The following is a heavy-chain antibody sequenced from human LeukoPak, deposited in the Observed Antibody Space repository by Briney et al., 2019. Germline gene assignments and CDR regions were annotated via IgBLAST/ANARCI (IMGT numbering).Heavy chain of an antibody. V-gene: IGHV4-34*01. CDR2: INHSGST. Sequence: SETLSLTCAVYGGSFSGYYWSWIRQPPGKGLEWIGEINHSGSTNYNPSLKSRVTISVDTSKNQFSLKLSSVTAADTAVYYCARGAQPSLCCSSTSCYVRTSRHDAFDIWGQGTMVTVSS. D-gene: IGHD2-2*01. CDR1: GGSFSGYY. J-gene: IGHJ3*02. CDR3: ARGAQPSLCCSSTSCYVRTSRHDAFDI.